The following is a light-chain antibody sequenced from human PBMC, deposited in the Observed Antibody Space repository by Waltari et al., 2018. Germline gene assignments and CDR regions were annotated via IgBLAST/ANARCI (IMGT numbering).Light chain of an antibody. V-gene: IGLV4-69*01. CDR2: VNSDGSH. J-gene: IGLJ3*02. CDR3: QTWGTGIQV. CDR1: SGHRSYA. Sequence: QLVLTQSPSASASLGASVNLTCTLSSGHRSYAIAWHQQQPEKGPRFLMKVNSDGSHTKGDRMPDRFSGLSSGAERYLSSSGLQSEDEADYYCQTWGTGIQVFGGGTKLSV.